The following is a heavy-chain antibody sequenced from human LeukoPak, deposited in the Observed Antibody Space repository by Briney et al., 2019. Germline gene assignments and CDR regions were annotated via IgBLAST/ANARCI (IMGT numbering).Heavy chain of an antibody. CDR2: IRYDGSNK. CDR3: AKDIPPYGDYADWFDP. D-gene: IGHD4-17*01. Sequence: GGSLRLSCAASGFTFSSYGMHWVRQAPGKGLEWVAFIRYDGSNKYYADSEKGRFTISRDNSKNTLYLQMNSLRAEDTAVYYCAKDIPPYGDYADWFDPWGQGTLVTVSS. CDR1: GFTFSSYG. J-gene: IGHJ5*02. V-gene: IGHV3-30*02.